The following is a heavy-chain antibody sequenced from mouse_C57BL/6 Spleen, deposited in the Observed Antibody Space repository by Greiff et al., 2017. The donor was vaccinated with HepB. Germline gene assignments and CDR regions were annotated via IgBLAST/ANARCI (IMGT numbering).Heavy chain of an antibody. J-gene: IGHJ1*03. CDR2: IDPNSGGT. CDR1: GYTFTSYW. CDR3: ARGGATTVVATRYFDV. V-gene: IGHV1-72*01. Sequence: VQLQQSGAELVKPGASVKLSCKASGYTFTSYWMHWVKQRPGRGLEWIGRIDPNSGGTKYNEKFKSKATLTVDKPSSTAYMQLSSLTSEDSAVYYCARGGATTVVATRYFDVWGTGTTVTVSS. D-gene: IGHD1-1*01.